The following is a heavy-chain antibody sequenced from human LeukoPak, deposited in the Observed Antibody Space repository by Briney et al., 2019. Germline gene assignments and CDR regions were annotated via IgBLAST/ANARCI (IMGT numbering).Heavy chain of an antibody. V-gene: IGHV3-23*01. CDR2: TSGSGGST. CDR3: ATAWGYYYDSSGYTLDY. CDR1: GFTFSSYA. Sequence: GGSLRLSCAASGFTFSSYAMSWVRQAPGKGLEWVSATSGSGGSTYYADSVKGRFTISRDNSKNTLYLQMNSLRAEDTAVYYCATAWGYYYDSSGYTLDYWGQGTLVTVSS. D-gene: IGHD3-22*01. J-gene: IGHJ4*02.